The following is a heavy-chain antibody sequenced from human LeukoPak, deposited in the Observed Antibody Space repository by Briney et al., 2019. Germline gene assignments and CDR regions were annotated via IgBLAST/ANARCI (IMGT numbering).Heavy chain of an antibody. CDR2: LYNSGNT. V-gene: IGHV4-59*08. Sequence: ASETLSLTCTVSGGSISSYYWNWIRQPPGKGLEWIGYLYNSGNTNYNPSLKSRVTISVDTSKNQFSLKLSSVTAADTAVYYCARLDSSGYHTYWGQGTLVTVSS. J-gene: IGHJ4*02. D-gene: IGHD3-22*01. CDR3: ARLDSSGYHTY. CDR1: GGSISSYY.